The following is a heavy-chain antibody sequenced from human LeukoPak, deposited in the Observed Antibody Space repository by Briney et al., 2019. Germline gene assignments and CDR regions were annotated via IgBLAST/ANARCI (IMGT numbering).Heavy chain of an antibody. Sequence: PGGSLRLSCAASGISVSNDYMSWVRQAPGKGLEWVSAIYADGYTRDAASVKGRFSISRHNSKNTVYLQMGNLRPEDTAVYYCARDRRGEKDFDVWGPGTMVTVSS. CDR1: GISVSNDY. J-gene: IGHJ3*01. CDR2: IYADGYT. V-gene: IGHV3-53*04. CDR3: ARDRRGEKDFDV.